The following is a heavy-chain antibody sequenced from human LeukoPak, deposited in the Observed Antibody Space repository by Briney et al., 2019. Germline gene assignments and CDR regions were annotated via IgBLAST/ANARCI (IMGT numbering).Heavy chain of an antibody. V-gene: IGHV1-69*04. CDR1: GGTFSSYA. CDR2: IIPILGIA. Sequence: SVKVSCKASGGTFSSYAISWVRQAPGQGLEWMGRIIPILGIANYAQKFQGRVTITADKSTSTAYMELSSLRSEDTAVYYCARDCRMTGGYSYGACWFDPWGQGTLVTVSS. J-gene: IGHJ5*02. D-gene: IGHD5-18*01. CDR3: ARDCRMTGGYSYGACWFDP.